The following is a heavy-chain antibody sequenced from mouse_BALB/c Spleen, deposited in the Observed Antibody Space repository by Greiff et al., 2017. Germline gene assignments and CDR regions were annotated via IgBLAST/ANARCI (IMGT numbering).Heavy chain of an antibody. CDR3: TRLLTTDWYFDV. J-gene: IGHJ1*01. V-gene: IGHV1S81*02. CDR1: GYTFTSYY. Sequence: VQLQQSGAELVKPGASVKLSCKASGYTFTSYYMYWVKQRPGQGLEWIGEINPSNGGTNFNEKFKSKATLTVDKSSSTAYMQLSSLTSEDSAVYYCTRLLTTDWYFDVWGAGTTVTVSS. D-gene: IGHD1-1*01. CDR2: INPSNGGT.